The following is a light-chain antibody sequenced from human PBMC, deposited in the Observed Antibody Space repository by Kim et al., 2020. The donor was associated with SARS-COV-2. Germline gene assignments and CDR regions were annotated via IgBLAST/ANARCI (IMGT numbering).Light chain of an antibody. CDR2: YDS. J-gene: IGLJ2*01. V-gene: IGLV3-21*04. CDR1: NIGSKS. CDR3: QVWDSSSDHVI. Sequence: SYELTQPPSVSVAPGKTARITCGGNNIGSKSVHWCQQKPGQAPMLVIYYDSDRPSGIPERFSGSNSGNTATLTISRVEAGDEADYYCQVWDSSSDHVIFGGRTKLTVL.